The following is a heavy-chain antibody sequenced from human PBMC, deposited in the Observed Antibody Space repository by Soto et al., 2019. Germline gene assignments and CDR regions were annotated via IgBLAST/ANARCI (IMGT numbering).Heavy chain of an antibody. Sequence: ASVKVSCKASGYSFTNYHIHWVRQAPGQGLEWLGRINPKSGGTSTAQKFQGWVTMTRDRSISTVYMELTRLRSDDTAVYFCARGHSTDCSNGVCSFFYNHEMDVWGQGTTVTVSS. CDR3: ARGHSTDCSNGVCSFFYNHEMDV. J-gene: IGHJ6*02. CDR1: GYSFTNYH. CDR2: INPKSGGT. D-gene: IGHD2-8*01. V-gene: IGHV1-2*04.